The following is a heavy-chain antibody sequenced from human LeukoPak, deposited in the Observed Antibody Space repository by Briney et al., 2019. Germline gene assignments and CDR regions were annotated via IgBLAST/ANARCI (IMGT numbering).Heavy chain of an antibody. Sequence: GGSLRLSCVASGFTFSSRDWMTWVRQAPGRGLEGLSNIKKDGSMKNYVASVKGRFTISRDNAKNSVDLQMNSLRVEDTAVYYCALQGGDARLTKLRGVVIHSFHYWGQGTLVTVSS. J-gene: IGHJ4*02. V-gene: IGHV3-7*03. D-gene: IGHD3-10*01. CDR1: GFTFSSRDW. CDR3: ALQGGDARLTKLRGVVIHSFHY. CDR2: IKKDGSMK.